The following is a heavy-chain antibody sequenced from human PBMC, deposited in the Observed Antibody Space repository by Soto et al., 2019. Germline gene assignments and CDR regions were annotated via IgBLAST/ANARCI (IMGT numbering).Heavy chain of an antibody. CDR3: ARESGYSGYDNWFDP. CDR2: IYYSGST. J-gene: IGHJ5*02. V-gene: IGHV4-59*01. Sequence: QVQLQESGPGLMKPSETLSLTCTVSGGSISSYYWSWIRQPPGKGLEWIGYIYYSGSTNYNPSLKSRVTISVDTSQNPFYRKLSSVNAADTAAYYCARESGYSGYDNWFDPWGQGTLVTVSS. D-gene: IGHD5-12*01. CDR1: GGSISSYY.